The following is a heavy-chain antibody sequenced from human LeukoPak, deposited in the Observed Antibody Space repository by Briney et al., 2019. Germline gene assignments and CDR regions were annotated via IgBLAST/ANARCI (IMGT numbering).Heavy chain of an antibody. CDR3: ARDGGYSSSWTFDY. V-gene: IGHV3-48*01. J-gene: IGHJ4*02. Sequence: GGSLRLSCAASGFTFSSYSMNWVRQARGKGLEWVSYISSSSSTIYYADSVKGRFTIPRDNAKNSLYLQMNSLRAEDTAVYYCARDGGYSSSWTFDYWGQGTLVTVSS. D-gene: IGHD6-13*01. CDR2: ISSSSSTI. CDR1: GFTFSSYS.